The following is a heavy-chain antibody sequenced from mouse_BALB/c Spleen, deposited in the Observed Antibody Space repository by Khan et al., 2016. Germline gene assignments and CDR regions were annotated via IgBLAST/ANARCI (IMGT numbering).Heavy chain of an antibody. Sequence: QVQLKESGAELAKPGASVKMSCKASGYTFTRFWMHWVKQRPGQGLEWIGYINPGSNYTDYNQNFKDKATLTADKSSSTAYMLLSSLTSEDSAVYFCARWGYGSYLYQAMDYGGQGISFTVSS. CDR2: INPGSNYT. V-gene: IGHV1-7*01. CDR3: ARWGYGSYLYQAMDY. CDR1: GYTFTRFW. D-gene: IGHD2-10*02. J-gene: IGHJ4*01.